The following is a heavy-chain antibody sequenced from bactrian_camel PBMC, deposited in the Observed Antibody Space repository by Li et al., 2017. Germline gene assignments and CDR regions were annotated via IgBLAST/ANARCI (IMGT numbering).Heavy chain of an antibody. CDR3: AKDFWSNGRSWDG. D-gene: IGHD2*01. CDR2: IDNAGGTT. V-gene: IGHV3S37*01. CDR1: GFEIGSYA. Sequence: HVQLVESGGGSVQAGGSLRLSCTASGFEIGSYAMSWVRQAPGKGLEWISNIDNAGGTTFYARSMKGRIAISRDNAKNTLYLQLNSLKIEDTAMYYCAKDFWSNGRSWDGWGQGTQVTVS. J-gene: IGHJ4*01.